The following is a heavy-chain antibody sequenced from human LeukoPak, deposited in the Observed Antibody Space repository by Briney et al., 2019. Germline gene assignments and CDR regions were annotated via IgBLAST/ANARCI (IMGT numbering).Heavy chain of an antibody. CDR2: IYYTGSA. D-gene: IGHD3-16*01. CDR3: ASSRGIMTFDI. CDR1: GDSISSYY. V-gene: IGHV4-59*01. Sequence: AETLSLTCTISGDSISSYYWSWIRQPPGKGLEWIGYIYYTGSANYNPSLRSRVTISVDTPKYQFSLKLSSVTAADTAVYYCASSRGIMTFDIWGQGTMVAVSS. J-gene: IGHJ3*02.